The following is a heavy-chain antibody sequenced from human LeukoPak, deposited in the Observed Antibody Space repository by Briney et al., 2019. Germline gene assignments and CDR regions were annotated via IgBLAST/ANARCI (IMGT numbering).Heavy chain of an antibody. J-gene: IGHJ3*02. CDR1: GFTFSSYA. V-gene: IGHV3-23*01. CDR2: INGSGGST. CDR3: ARQRYSSRPRAFDI. D-gene: IGHD6-13*01. Sequence: GGSLRLSCAASGFTFSSYAMSWVRQAPGKGLEWVSAINGSGGSTYYADSVKGRFTISRDNAKNTLYLQMNSLRAEDTAVYYCARQRYSSRPRAFDIWGQGTMVTVSS.